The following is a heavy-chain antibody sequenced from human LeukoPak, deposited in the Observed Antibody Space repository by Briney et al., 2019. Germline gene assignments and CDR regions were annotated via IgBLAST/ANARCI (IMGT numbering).Heavy chain of an antibody. D-gene: IGHD6-13*01. CDR1: GFTFSDYG. Sequence: PGGSLRLSCAASGFTFSDYGMSWVRQAPGKGLEWVSVIYSDGSTYYADSVKGRFTISRDNSKNTLYLQMNSLRAEDTAVYYCARDRSRKYYYYGMDVWGQGTTVTVSS. J-gene: IGHJ6*02. CDR3: ARDRSRKYYYYGMDV. CDR2: IYSDGST. V-gene: IGHV3-66*01.